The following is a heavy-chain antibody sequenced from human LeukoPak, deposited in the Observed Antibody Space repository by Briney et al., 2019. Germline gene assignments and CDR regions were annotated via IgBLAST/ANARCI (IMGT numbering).Heavy chain of an antibody. J-gene: IGHJ4*02. D-gene: IGHD4-11*01. V-gene: IGHV3-9*01. CDR1: GYTFDDYA. CDR2: ISWNSGSI. CDR3: AKDPTVTPSYYFDY. Sequence: GGSLRLSCEASGYTFDDYAMHWVRQAPGKGLEWVSAISWNSGSIGYADSVKGRFTISRDNAKNSLYLQMNSLRAEDTALYYCAKDPTVTPSYYFDYWGRGTLVTVSS.